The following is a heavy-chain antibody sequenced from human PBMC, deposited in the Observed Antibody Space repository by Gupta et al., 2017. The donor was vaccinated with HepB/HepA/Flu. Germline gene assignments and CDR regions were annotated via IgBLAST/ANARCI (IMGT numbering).Heavy chain of an antibody. D-gene: IGHD7-27*01. V-gene: IGHV1-2*02. CDR1: GYTFTGYY. Sequence: QVQLVQSGAEVKKPGASVKVSCKASGYTFTGYYMHWVRQAPGQGLEWMGWINPNSGGTNYAQKLQGRVTMTRDTSISTAYMELSRLRSDDTGMYYCARTIQLGIDFRFDPWGQGTLVTVSS. J-gene: IGHJ5*02. CDR2: INPNSGGT. CDR3: ARTIQLGIDFRFDP.